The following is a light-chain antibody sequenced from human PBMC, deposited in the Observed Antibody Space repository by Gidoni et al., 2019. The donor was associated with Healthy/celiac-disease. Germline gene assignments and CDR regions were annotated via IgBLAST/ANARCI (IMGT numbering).Light chain of an antibody. CDR1: NIGNKS. J-gene: IGLJ2*01. Sequence: SYVLPPPPSVSVAPGQTARITCGGNNIGNKSVHWYQQKPGQAPVLVIYDDSDRPSGIPERFSGSNSGNTATLTISRVEAGDEADYYCQVWDSSSDHVVFGGGTKLTVL. CDR3: QVWDSSSDHVV. V-gene: IGLV3-21*02. CDR2: DDS.